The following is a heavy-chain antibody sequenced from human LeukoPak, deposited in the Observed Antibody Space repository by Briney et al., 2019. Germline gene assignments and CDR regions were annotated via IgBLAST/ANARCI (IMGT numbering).Heavy chain of an antibody. J-gene: IGHJ4*02. CDR1: GFTVSSNY. V-gene: IGHV3-53*01. Sequence: GGSLRLSCAASGFTVSSNYMSWVRQAPGKGLEWVSVIYSGGSTYYADSVKGRFTISRDNAKNSLYLQMNSLRAEDTAVYYCARVGYDILTGYRQSFDYWGQGTLVTVSS. CDR2: IYSGGST. CDR3: ARVGYDILTGYRQSFDY. D-gene: IGHD3-9*01.